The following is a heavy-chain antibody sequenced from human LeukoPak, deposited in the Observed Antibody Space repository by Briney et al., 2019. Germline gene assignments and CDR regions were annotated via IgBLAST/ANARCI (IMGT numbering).Heavy chain of an antibody. CDR3: AKALTPMGATEYYFDY. CDR2: INPSGGST. Sequence: APVKVSCKASGYTFTSYYMHWVRQAPGQGLEWMGIINPSGGSTSYAQKFQGRVTMTRDTSTSTVYMELNSLRAEDTAVYYCAKALTPMGATEYYFDYWGQGTLVTVSS. D-gene: IGHD1-26*01. V-gene: IGHV1-46*01. J-gene: IGHJ4*02. CDR1: GYTFTSYY.